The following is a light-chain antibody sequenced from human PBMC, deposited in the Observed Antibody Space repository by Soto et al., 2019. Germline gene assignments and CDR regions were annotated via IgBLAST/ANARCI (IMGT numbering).Light chain of an antibody. J-gene: IGLJ1*01. CDR1: SSDVGSYNL. CDR2: EGS. Sequence: QSALTQPASVSGSPGQSITISCTGTSSDVGSYNLVSWYQQHPGKAPKLMIYEGSKRPSGVSNRFSGSKSGNTASLTISGLQAEDEADYYCCSYAGSSSYVSGTGTKVTV. CDR3: CSYAGSSSYV. V-gene: IGLV2-23*01.